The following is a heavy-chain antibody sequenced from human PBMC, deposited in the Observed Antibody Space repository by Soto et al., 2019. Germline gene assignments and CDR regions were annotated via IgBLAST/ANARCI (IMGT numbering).Heavy chain of an antibody. Sequence: VQRGGSLRLSCSGSGFIFGDHVMDWVRQAPGKGLEWVAGISGSGNSPFFRDSVKGRFTISRDNSKNTVYLEMNNLRDEDSAMYFCARGTHSYSGSHELDAWGLGTLVTVSS. D-gene: IGHD1-26*01. J-gene: IGHJ5*02. CDR1: GFIFGDHV. V-gene: IGHV3-23*01. CDR2: ISGSGNSP. CDR3: ARGTHSYSGSHELDA.